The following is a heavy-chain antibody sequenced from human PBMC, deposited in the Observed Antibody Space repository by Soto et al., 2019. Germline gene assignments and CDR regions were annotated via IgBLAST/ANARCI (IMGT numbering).Heavy chain of an antibody. CDR1: GGTFSSYA. J-gene: IGHJ3*02. CDR3: ASGWWSSSWYLPGAFDI. Sequence: QVQLVQSGAEVKKPGSSVKVSCKASGGTFSSYAISWVRQAPGQGLEWMGGIIPIFGTANYAQKFQGRVTITADESTSTAYMELSSLRSEDTAVYYCASGWWSSSWYLPGAFDIWGQGTMVTVSS. D-gene: IGHD6-13*01. CDR2: IIPIFGTA. V-gene: IGHV1-69*01.